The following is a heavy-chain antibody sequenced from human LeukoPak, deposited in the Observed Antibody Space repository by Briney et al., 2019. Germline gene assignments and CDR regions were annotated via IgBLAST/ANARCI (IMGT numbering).Heavy chain of an antibody. CDR3: AASTKHTAMVDY. CDR2: IGSSSSYI. D-gene: IGHD5-18*01. V-gene: IGHV3-21*01. CDR1: GFTFSSYS. Sequence: GGSLRLSCAASGFTFSSYSMNWVRQAPGKGLEGVSSIGSSSSYIYYADSVKGRFTISRDNAKNSLSLQMNSLRAEDTAVYYCAASTKHTAMVDYWGQGTLVTVSS. J-gene: IGHJ4*02.